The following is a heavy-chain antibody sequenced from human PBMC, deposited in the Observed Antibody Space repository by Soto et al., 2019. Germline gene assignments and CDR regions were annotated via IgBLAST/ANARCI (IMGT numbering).Heavy chain of an antibody. Sequence: PWETLSLTCTVSSDSINSGEYYWSWIRQPPGKGLEWIGSVFYTGTAYYYNPSLNSRVTISVDTSKNQFSLKLTSVTAADTAVYYCARDSVRFGPAFDHWGQGTLVTVSS. CDR3: ARDSVRFGPAFDH. CDR2: VFYTGTAY. D-gene: IGHD3-3*01. CDR1: SDSINSGEYY. J-gene: IGHJ4*02. V-gene: IGHV4-30-4*01.